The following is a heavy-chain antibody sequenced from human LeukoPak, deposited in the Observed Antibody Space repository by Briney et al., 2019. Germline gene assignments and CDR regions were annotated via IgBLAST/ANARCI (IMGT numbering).Heavy chain of an antibody. J-gene: IGHJ2*01. CDR3: ARRREASFTYWYFDL. Sequence: SETLSLTCAVYGDSFSGYHWSWIRQSPEKGLEWIGEINYSGSTNYNPSLRSRVTISEATSKNQFSLKLTSVTAADTAVYYCARRREASFTYWYFDLWGRGTQVTVSS. V-gene: IGHV4-34*01. CDR2: INYSGST. CDR1: GDSFSGYH. D-gene: IGHD1-26*01.